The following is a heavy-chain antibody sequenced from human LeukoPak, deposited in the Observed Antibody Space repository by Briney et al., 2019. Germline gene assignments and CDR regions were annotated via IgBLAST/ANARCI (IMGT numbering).Heavy chain of an antibody. D-gene: IGHD3-10*01. CDR2: IKQDGSEK. CDR3: ARVIYGSGGYSVDY. CDR1: GFTFSSYW. J-gene: IGHJ4*02. Sequence: GGSLRLSCAASGFTFSSYWMSWVRRAPGKGLEWVANIKQDGSEKYYVDSVKGRFTISRDNAKNSLYLQMNSLRAEDTAVYYCARVIYGSGGYSVDYWGQGTLVTVSS. V-gene: IGHV3-7*01.